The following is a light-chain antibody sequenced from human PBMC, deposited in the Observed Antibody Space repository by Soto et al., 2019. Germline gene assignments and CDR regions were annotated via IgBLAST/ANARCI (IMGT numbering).Light chain of an antibody. V-gene: IGKV1-39*01. CDR1: QSISSY. Sequence: DLQMTQSPSYLSASVGDRVTISCRASQSISSYLNWYQQKPGKAPKLLIYAASSLQSGVPSRFSGSGSGTDFTLTISSLQPEDFATYYCQQSFSTPRTFGQGAKVDFK. J-gene: IGKJ1*01. CDR3: QQSFSTPRT. CDR2: AAS.